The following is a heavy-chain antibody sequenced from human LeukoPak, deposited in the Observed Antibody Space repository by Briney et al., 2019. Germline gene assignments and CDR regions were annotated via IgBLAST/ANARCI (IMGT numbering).Heavy chain of an antibody. CDR1: GGSFSGYY. Sequence: SETLSLTCAVYGGSFSGYYWSWIRQPPGKGLEWIGEINHSGSTNYNPSLKSRVTISVDTSKNQFSLKLSSVTAADTAVYYCARHCRVGSSGYYRYYYYHYMDVWGKGTTVTISS. CDR2: INHSGST. V-gene: IGHV4-34*01. CDR3: ARHCRVGSSGYYRYYYYHYMDV. J-gene: IGHJ6*03. D-gene: IGHD3-22*01.